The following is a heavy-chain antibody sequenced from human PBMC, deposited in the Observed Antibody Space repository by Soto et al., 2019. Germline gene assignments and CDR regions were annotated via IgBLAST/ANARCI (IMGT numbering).Heavy chain of an antibody. J-gene: IGHJ4*02. D-gene: IGHD2-2*02. CDR1: GYSFTTYW. CDR3: ATRGYCSSTSCYNFFDY. CDR2: IYPGDSDT. V-gene: IGHV5-51*01. Sequence: PGESLKISCKGSGYSFTTYWIGWVRQMPGKGLEWMGIIYPGDSDTRYSPSFQGQVTISADKSISTAYLQWSSLKASYTAMYYCATRGYCSSTSCYNFFDYWGQGTLVTVSS.